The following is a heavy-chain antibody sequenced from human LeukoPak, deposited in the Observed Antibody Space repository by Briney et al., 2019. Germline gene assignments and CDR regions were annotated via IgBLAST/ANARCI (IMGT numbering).Heavy chain of an antibody. V-gene: IGHV3-7*04. D-gene: IGHD5-24*01. Sequence: SGGSLRLSCVASGFTVSSTYMTWVRQAPGKGLEWVANIKQDGSKKSYVDSVKGRFTISRDNAKNSLYLQMNSLRAEDTAIYYCTRVGYIDEGIDYWGQGTLVTVSS. CDR2: IKQDGSKK. CDR3: TRVGYIDEGIDY. CDR1: GFTVSSTY. J-gene: IGHJ4*02.